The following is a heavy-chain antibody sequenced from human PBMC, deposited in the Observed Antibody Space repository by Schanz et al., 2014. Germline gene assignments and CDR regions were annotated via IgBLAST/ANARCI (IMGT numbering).Heavy chain of an antibody. CDR2: VYMSAAST. CDR3: ARDEGRDGYNLAFDV. CDR1: GFTVSSNY. V-gene: IGHV3-53*01. D-gene: IGHD5-12*01. Sequence: VHLVESGGGLVKPGGSLSLSCAVSGFTVSSNYMSWVLQAPGKGLEWVSTVYMSAASTRYADSVKGRFIISRDSSKNTLFLQMNSLRPEDTALYFCARDEGRDGYNLAFDVWGQGTLVTVSS. J-gene: IGHJ3*01.